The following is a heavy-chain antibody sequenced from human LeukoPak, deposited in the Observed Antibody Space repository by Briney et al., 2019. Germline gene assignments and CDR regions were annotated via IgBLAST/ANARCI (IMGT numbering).Heavy chain of an antibody. V-gene: IGHV4-4*07. D-gene: IGHD5-18*01. CDR1: SGSINSYY. CDR3: ARHGYTASHFFLDY. J-gene: IGHJ4*02. Sequence: SETLSLTCSVSSGSINSYYWGWVRQPAGRGLEWIGRIYTTGHADYDPSLQSRVTMSVGTSQKQFSLNLRSVTAADTAFYFCARHGYTASHFFLDYWSQGTLVTVSS. CDR2: IYTTGHA.